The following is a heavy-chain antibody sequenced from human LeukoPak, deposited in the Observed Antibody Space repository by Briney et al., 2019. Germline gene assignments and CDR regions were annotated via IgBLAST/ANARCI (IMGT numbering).Heavy chain of an antibody. Sequence: GGSLRLSCAASQSIVSSRYMSWVRQAPGKGLEWVANIKEDGSEKYYVDSVKGRFTISRDNAKNSLSLQVNSLSAEDTAVYYCARSRSGYYEDYWGQGTLVTVSS. D-gene: IGHD3-22*01. J-gene: IGHJ4*02. CDR3: ARSRSGYYEDY. V-gene: IGHV3-7*01. CDR2: IKEDGSEK. CDR1: QSIVSSRY.